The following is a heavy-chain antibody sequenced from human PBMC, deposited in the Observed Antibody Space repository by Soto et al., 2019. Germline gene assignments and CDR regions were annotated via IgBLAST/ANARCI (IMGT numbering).Heavy chain of an antibody. CDR1: GFTFSSYA. J-gene: IGHJ3*02. CDR3: ATPFYDSSEGDAFDI. Sequence: VGSLRLSCAASGFTFSSYAMSWVRQAPGKGLDWVSAISGSGGSTYYADSVKGRFTISRDNSKNTLYLQMNSLRAEDTAVYYCATPFYDSSEGDAFDIWGQGTMVTVSS. V-gene: IGHV3-23*01. D-gene: IGHD3-22*01. CDR2: ISGSGGST.